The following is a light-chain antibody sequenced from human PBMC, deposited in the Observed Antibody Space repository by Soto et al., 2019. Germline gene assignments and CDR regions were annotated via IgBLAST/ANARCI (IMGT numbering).Light chain of an antibody. CDR2: WAS. CDR1: QSLFYSSVNNNY. CDR3: QQYYSNLRWT. V-gene: IGKV4-1*01. Sequence: DIVMTQSPDSLAVSLGERATINCRSSQSLFYSSVNNNYLAWYQQKPGQPPKLLIYWASTRESGVPDRFSGSGSGTDVTLTISSLQAEDVAVYYCQQYYSNLRWTFDQGTKVEIK. J-gene: IGKJ1*01.